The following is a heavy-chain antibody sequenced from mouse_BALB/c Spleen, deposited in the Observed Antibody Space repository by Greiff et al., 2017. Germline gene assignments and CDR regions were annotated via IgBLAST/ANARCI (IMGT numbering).Heavy chain of an antibody. V-gene: IGHV1-15*01. D-gene: IGHD1-1*01. J-gene: IGHJ4*01. CDR2: IDPETGGT. CDR3: TRSGGELRGYYAMDY. Sequence: VQLQQSGAELVRPGASVTLSCKASGYTFTDYEMHWVKQTPVHGLEWIGAIDPETGGTAYNQKFKGKATLTADKSSSTAYMELRSLTSEDSAVYYCTRSGGELRGYYAMDYWGQGTSVTVSA. CDR1: GYTFTDYE.